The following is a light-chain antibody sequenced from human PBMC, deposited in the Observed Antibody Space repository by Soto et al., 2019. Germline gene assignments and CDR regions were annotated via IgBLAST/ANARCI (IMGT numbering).Light chain of an antibody. Sequence: EIVLTQSPATLSLSPGERATLTCRASQSVGSNLAWYLQKPGQAPRLLIYDAFNRATGIPDRFSGSGSGTDFTLIISSLEPEDFAVYHCQQRSNWPPTFGQGSKLEIK. V-gene: IGKV3-11*01. CDR1: QSVGSN. CDR3: QQRSNWPPT. J-gene: IGKJ2*01. CDR2: DAF.